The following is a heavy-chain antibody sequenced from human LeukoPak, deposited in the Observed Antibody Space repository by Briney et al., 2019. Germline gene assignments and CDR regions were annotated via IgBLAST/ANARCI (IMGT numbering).Heavy chain of an antibody. CDR3: AREFGGSASGAGY. J-gene: IGHJ4*02. V-gene: IGHV3-21*01. D-gene: IGHD3-10*01. CDR1: GFTFSFYS. CDR2: MSVSSGLI. Sequence: GGSLRLSCAASGFTFSFYSMNWVRQAPGKGLEWVSSMSVSSGLIYYADSVKGRFTVSRDNAKNSLHLQMNSLRAEDTAVYYCAREFGGSASGAGYWGQGTLVTVSS.